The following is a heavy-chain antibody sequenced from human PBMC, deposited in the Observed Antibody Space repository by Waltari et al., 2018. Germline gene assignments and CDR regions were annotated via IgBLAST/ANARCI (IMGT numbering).Heavy chain of an antibody. V-gene: IGHV3-53*01. Sequence: EVQLVESGGGLIQPGGSLRLSCAASGLPFSSNYMRWVPQAPGKGLEWVSVIFSGGSTYYADSVKGRFTISRDNSKNTLYLQMNSLRAEDTAVYYCARGGTTVTPRWYFDYWGQGTLVTVSS. CDR2: IFSGGST. CDR1: GLPFSSNY. D-gene: IGHD4-17*01. J-gene: IGHJ4*02. CDR3: ARGGTTVTPRWYFDY.